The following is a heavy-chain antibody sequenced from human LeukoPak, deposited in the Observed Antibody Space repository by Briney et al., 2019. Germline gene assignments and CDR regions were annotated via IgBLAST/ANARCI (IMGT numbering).Heavy chain of an antibody. Sequence: SETLSLTCTVSGGSISSSYSYWGWIRQPPGKGLEWIGNIYYSGSTYYSPSLTSRVTVSVDTSENQFSLKLSSVTAADTAVYYCARAHSIASYHYGVHVWGQGTTVTVSS. CDR2: IYYSGST. V-gene: IGHV4-39*07. J-gene: IGHJ6*02. CDR3: ARAHSIASYHYGVHV. D-gene: IGHD2/OR15-2a*01. CDR1: GGSISSSYSY.